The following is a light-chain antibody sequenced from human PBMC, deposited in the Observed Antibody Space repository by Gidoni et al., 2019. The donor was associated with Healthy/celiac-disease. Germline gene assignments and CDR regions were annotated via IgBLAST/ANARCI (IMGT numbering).Light chain of an antibody. V-gene: IGKV1-33*01. Sequence: DIQMTQSPSSLSASVGDRVTITCQASQDISNYLNWYQQKPGKAPKLLIYDASNLETGVPSRFSGGGSGTEFTFTISSLQPEDIATYYCQQYDNLPVFTFGPGTKVEIK. CDR3: QQYDNLPVFT. CDR2: DAS. J-gene: IGKJ3*01. CDR1: QDISNY.